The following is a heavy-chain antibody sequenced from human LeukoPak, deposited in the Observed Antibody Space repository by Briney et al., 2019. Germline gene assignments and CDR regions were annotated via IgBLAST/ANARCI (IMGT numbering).Heavy chain of an antibody. Sequence: PGGSLRLSCAASGFTFSSYEMNWVRQAPGKGLEWVSYISSSGSTIFYADSVRGRFTISRDNAKNSLYLQMNSLRAEDTAVYYCARFCSGGSCYSFSGGYDYYYYYMDVWGKGTTVTISS. D-gene: IGHD2-15*01. V-gene: IGHV3-48*03. CDR1: GFTFSSYE. CDR3: ARFCSGGSCYSFSGGYDYYYYYMDV. J-gene: IGHJ6*03. CDR2: ISSSGSTI.